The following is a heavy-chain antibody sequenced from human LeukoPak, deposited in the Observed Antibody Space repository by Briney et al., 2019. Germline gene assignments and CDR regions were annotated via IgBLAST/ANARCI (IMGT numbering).Heavy chain of an antibody. D-gene: IGHD1-7*01. V-gene: IGHV1-69*05. CDR1: GGTFSSYA. J-gene: IGHJ6*03. CDR3: ASGEPNWNYVLMDV. Sequence: GASVKGSCKASGGTFSSYAISWVRQAPGQGLEWMGRIIPIFGTANYAQKFQGRVTITTDESTSTAYMELSSLRSEDTAVYYCASGEPNWNYVLMDVWGKGTTVTVSS. CDR2: IIPIFGTA.